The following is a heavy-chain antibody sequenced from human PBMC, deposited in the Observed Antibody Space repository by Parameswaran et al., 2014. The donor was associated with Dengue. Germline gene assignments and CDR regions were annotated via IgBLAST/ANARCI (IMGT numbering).Heavy chain of an antibody. D-gene: IGHD6-13*01. CDR2: IWYDGSNK. J-gene: IGHJ4*02. CDR3: ASTAAAGTDMMDY. Sequence: WIRQPPGKGLEWVAVIWYDGSNKYYADSVKGRFTISRDNSKNTLYLQMNSLRAEDTAVYYRASTAAAGTDMMDYWGQGTLVTVSS. V-gene: IGHV3-33*01.